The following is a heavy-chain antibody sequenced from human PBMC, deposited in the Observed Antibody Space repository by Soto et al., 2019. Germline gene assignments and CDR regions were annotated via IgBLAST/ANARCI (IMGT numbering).Heavy chain of an antibody. CDR3: ARDSVVGATVY. V-gene: IGHV3-48*03. CDR1: GFTFSSYE. Sequence: PGGSLRLSCAASGFTFSSYEMNWVRQAPGKGLEWVSYISSSGSTIYYADSVKGRFTISRDNAKNSLYLQMNSLRAEDTAVYYCARDSVVGATVYWGQGTLVTVSS. D-gene: IGHD1-26*01. CDR2: ISSSGSTI. J-gene: IGHJ4*02.